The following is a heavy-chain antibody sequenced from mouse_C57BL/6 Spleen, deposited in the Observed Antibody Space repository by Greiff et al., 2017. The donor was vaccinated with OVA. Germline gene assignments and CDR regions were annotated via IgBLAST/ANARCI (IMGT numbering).Heavy chain of an antibody. CDR2: INPNNGGT. D-gene: IGHD4-1*01. CDR1: GYTFTDYN. Sequence: DVKLVESGPELVKPGASVKIPCKASGYTFTDYNMDWVKQSHGKSLEWIGDINPNNGGTIYNQKFKGKATLTVDKSSSTAYMELRSLTSEDTAVYYCARERGRYFDYWGQGTTLTVSS. V-gene: IGHV1-18*01. J-gene: IGHJ2*01. CDR3: ARERGRYFDY.